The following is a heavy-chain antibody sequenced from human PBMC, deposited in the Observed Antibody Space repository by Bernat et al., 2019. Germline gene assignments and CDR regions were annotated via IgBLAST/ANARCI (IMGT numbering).Heavy chain of an antibody. CDR3: AKDGTFLTGYYPFDY. D-gene: IGHD3-9*01. CDR2: ISYDGSNK. Sequence: QVQLVESGGGVVQPGRSLRLSCAASGFTFSSYAMHWVRQAPGKGLEWVAVISYDGSNKYYADSVKGRFTISRDNSKNTLYLQMNSLRAEDTAVYYCAKDGTFLTGYYPFDYWGQGTLVTVSS. V-gene: IGHV3-30*01. J-gene: IGHJ4*02. CDR1: GFTFSSYA.